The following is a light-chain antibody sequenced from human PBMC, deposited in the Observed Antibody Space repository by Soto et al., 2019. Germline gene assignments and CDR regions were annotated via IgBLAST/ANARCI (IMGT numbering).Light chain of an antibody. J-gene: IGKJ1*01. V-gene: IGKV1-39*01. CDR2: AAS. CDR1: QSIRSY. CDR3: QQSYITPPWT. Sequence: DIRMTQSPSSLSASVGDRITIACRASQSIRSYLNRYQQKPGKAPKPLIYAASSLQSGVPSRFSGSGFGTDFTLTISGLQPEDFATYYCQQSYITPPWTFGQGTKVEVK.